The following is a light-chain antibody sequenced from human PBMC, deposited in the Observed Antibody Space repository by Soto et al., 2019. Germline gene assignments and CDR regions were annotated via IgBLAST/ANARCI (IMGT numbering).Light chain of an antibody. V-gene: IGLV1-40*01. CDR3: QSYDSSLSAYV. CDR2: GNS. Sequence: VLAQPPSVSGAPGQKVTTSCTGSSSNIGAGYDLHWYQQLPGTAPKLLLYGNSNRPSGVPDRFSGSKSGTSASLAITGLQAEDEAGYYCQSYDSSLSAYVFGTGTKVTVL. J-gene: IGLJ1*01. CDR1: SSNIGAGYD.